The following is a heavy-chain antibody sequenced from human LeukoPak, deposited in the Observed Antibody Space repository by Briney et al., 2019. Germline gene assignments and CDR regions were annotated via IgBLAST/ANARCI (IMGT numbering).Heavy chain of an antibody. V-gene: IGHV3-53*01. CDR3: AKDAGGTSYYPFDY. CDR2: IYSGGST. D-gene: IGHD3-9*01. CDR1: GFTVSSNY. Sequence: PGGSLRLSRAASGFTVSSNYMSWVRQAPGKGLEWVSVIYSGGSTYYADSVKGRFTISRDNSKSTLYLQMNSLRAEDTAIYYCAKDAGGTSYYPFDYWGQGTPVTVSS. J-gene: IGHJ4*02.